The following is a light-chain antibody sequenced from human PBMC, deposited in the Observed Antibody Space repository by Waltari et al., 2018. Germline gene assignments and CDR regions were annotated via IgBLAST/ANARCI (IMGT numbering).Light chain of an antibody. CDR3: QQYNDWLGT. V-gene: IGKV3-15*01. CDR1: QSVSSN. Sequence: EIVMTQSPATLSASPGERATLPCRASQSVSSNLAWYQQKPGQAPRLLIYGASTRATDIPARFSGSGSGTEFTLTISSLQSEDFAVYYCQQYNDWLGTFGQGTKLEIK. J-gene: IGKJ2*01. CDR2: GAS.